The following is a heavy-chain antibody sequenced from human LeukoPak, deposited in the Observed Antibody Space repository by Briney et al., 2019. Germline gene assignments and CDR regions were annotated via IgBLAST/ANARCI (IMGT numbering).Heavy chain of an antibody. J-gene: IGHJ2*01. CDR3: ARLVEPWYFDL. CDR1: GGSISSGDYY. CDR2: IYYSGST. Sequence: SQTLSLTCTVSGGSISSGDYYWSWLRQPPGKGLEWIGYIYYSGSTYYNPSLKSRVTISVDTSKNQFSLKLSSVTAADTAVYYCARLVEPWYFDLWGRGTLVTVSS. V-gene: IGHV4-30-4*01. D-gene: IGHD3-9*01.